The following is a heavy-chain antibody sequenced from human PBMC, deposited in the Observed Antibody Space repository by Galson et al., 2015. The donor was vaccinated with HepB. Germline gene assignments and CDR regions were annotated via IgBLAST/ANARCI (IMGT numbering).Heavy chain of an antibody. CDR3: ARWGYDILTGYYHFDY. Sequence: SLRLSCAASGFTFSSYWMSWVRQAPGKGLEWVANIKQDGSEKYYVDSVKGRFTISRDNAKNSLYLQMNSLRAEDTAVYYCARWGYDILTGYYHFDYWGQGTLVTVSS. CDR2: IKQDGSEK. D-gene: IGHD3-9*01. J-gene: IGHJ4*02. V-gene: IGHV3-7*03. CDR1: GFTFSSYW.